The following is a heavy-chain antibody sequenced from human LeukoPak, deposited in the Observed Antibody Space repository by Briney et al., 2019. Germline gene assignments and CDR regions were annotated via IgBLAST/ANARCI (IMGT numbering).Heavy chain of an antibody. CDR1: GFTFSSYA. V-gene: IGHV3-64D*06. CDR2: ISSNGGST. J-gene: IGHJ4*02. Sequence: GGSLRLSCSASGFTFSSYAMHWVRQAPGKGLEYVSAISSNGGSTHYADSVKGRFTISRDNSKNTLYLQMSSLRAEDTAVYYCVKENTAMFFVCWGQGTLVGVSS. CDR3: VKENTAMFFVC. D-gene: IGHD5-18*01.